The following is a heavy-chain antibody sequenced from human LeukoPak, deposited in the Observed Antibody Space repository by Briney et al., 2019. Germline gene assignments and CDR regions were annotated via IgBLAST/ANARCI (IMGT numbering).Heavy chain of an antibody. D-gene: IGHD3-10*01. CDR3: ARTIRITMVRGTKRDWFDP. J-gene: IGHJ5*02. V-gene: IGHV5-51*01. Sequence: RGESLKISCKGSGYSFTSYWIGWVRQMPGKGLEWMGIIYPGDSDTRYSPSFQGQVTISADKSISTACLQWSSLKASDTAMYYCARTIRITMVRGTKRDWFDPWGQGTLVTVSS. CDR2: IYPGDSDT. CDR1: GYSFTSYW.